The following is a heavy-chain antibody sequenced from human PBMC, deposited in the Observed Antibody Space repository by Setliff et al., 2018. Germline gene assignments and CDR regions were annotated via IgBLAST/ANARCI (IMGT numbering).Heavy chain of an antibody. CDR1: GFTFSEYY. V-gene: IGHV3-72*01. J-gene: IGHJ4*02. CDR3: TRATPDSRNYYYTADY. Sequence: LKISCAASGFTFSEYYMDWVRQAPGKGPEWIGRSRNKANGYTTEFAASVKGRFTISRDDSQNSLYLQMNSLKTEDTAVYYCTRATPDSRNYYYTADYWGQGTLVTVSS. CDR2: SRNKANGYTT. D-gene: IGHD3-16*01.